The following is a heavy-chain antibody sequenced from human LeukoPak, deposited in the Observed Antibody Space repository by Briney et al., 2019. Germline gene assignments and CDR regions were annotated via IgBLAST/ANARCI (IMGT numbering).Heavy chain of an antibody. CDR3: AKERGYSGYDSAFDY. D-gene: IGHD5-12*01. V-gene: IGHV3-11*01. CDR1: GFPFGDYY. Sequence: PGGSLRLSCAASGFPFGDYYMTWIRQAPGKGLEWISYISRSGDTLYYADSVEGRFTISRDNAKNSLYLQMNSLRAEDTALYYCAKERGYSGYDSAFDYWGQGTLVTVSS. J-gene: IGHJ4*02. CDR2: ISRSGDTL.